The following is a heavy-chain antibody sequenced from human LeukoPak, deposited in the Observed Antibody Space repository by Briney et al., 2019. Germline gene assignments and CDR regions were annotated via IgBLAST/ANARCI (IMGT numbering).Heavy chain of an antibody. J-gene: IGHJ4*02. V-gene: IGHV3-23*01. CDR2: ISGSGGGT. CDR3: AKDQYSGSYYFDY. Sequence: GGSLRLSCAASGFTFSSSAMSWVRQAPGEGLEWVSAISGSGGGTYYADSVKGRFTVSRDNSKNTLYLQMNSLRAEDTAVYYCAKDQYSGSYYFDYWGQGSLVTVSS. CDR1: GFTFSSSA. D-gene: IGHD1-26*01.